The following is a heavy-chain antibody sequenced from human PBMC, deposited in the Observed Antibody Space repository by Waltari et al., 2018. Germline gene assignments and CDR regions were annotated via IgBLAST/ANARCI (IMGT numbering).Heavy chain of an antibody. V-gene: IGHV4-38-2*01. CDR3: ARGSRMGIYYYYYYGMDV. J-gene: IGHJ6*02. CDR1: GYSISSGYY. CDR2: IYHSGST. D-gene: IGHD1-26*01. Sequence: QVQLQESGPGLVKPSETLSLTCAVSGYSISSGYYWGWIRQPPGKGLEWIGSIYHSGSTYYNPSLKSRVTRSVDTSKNQFSLKLSSVTAADTAVYYCARGSRMGIYYYYYYGMDVWGQGTTVTVSS.